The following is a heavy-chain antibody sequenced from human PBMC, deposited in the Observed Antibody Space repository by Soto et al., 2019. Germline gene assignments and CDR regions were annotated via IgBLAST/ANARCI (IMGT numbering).Heavy chain of an antibody. CDR3: ARELAAAGTEYNWFDP. J-gene: IGHJ5*02. CDR1: GFTFSSYG. Sequence: HPGGSLRLSCAASGFTFSSYGMHWVRQAPGKGLEWVAVIWYDGSNKYYADSVKGRFTISRDNSKNTLYLQMNSLRAEDTAVYYCARELAAAGTEYNWFDPWGQGTLVTVSS. CDR2: IWYDGSNK. D-gene: IGHD6-13*01. V-gene: IGHV3-33*01.